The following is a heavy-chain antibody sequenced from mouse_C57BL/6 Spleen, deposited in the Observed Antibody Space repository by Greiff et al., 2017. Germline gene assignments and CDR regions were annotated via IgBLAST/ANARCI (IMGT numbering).Heavy chain of an antibody. V-gene: IGHV1-69*01. CDR1: GYTFTSYW. Sequence: QVQLQQPGAELVMPGASVKLSCKASGYTFTSYWMHWVKQRPGQGLEWIGEIDPSDSYTNYNQKFKGKSTLTVDKSSSTAYMQLSSLTSEDSAVYYCARSPNLLWYHWYFDVWGTGTTVTVSS. CDR2: IDPSDSYT. D-gene: IGHD2-1*01. CDR3: ARSPNLLWYHWYFDV. J-gene: IGHJ1*03.